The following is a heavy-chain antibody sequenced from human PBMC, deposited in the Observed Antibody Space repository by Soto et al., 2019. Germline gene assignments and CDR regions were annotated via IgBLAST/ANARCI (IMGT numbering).Heavy chain of an antibody. V-gene: IGHV3-30*18. CDR3: AKERDVVVVAAPFDY. Sequence: QVQLVESGGGVVQPGRSLRLSCAASGFTFSSYGKHWVRQAPGKGLEWVAVISYDGSNKYYADSVKGRFTISRDNSKNTLYLQMNSLRAEDTAVYYCAKERDVVVVAAPFDYWGQGTLVTVSS. J-gene: IGHJ4*02. CDR2: ISYDGSNK. D-gene: IGHD2-15*01. CDR1: GFTFSSYG.